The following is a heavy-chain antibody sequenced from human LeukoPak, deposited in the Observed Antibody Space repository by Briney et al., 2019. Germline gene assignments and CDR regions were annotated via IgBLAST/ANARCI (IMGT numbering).Heavy chain of an antibody. CDR3: TTKGSIAAAGHDY. CDR1: GGTFSSAW. J-gene: IGHJ4*02. V-gene: IGHV3-15*01. Sequence: PWGSLRLSCAASGGTFSSAWRSWVRQAPGKGLEWVGRIKSKTDGGTTDYAAPVKGRFTISRDDSKNTLYLQMNSLKTEDTAVYYCTTKGSIAAAGHDYWGQGTLVTVSS. CDR2: IKSKTDGGTT. D-gene: IGHD6-13*01.